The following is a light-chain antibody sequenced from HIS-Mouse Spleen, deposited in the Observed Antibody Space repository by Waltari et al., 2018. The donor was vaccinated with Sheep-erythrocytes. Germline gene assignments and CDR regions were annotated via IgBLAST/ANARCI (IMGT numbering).Light chain of an antibody. V-gene: IGLV2-11*01. CDR2: DVS. CDR1: SSDVGGYNV. Sequence: QSALTQPRSVSGSPGQPVTISCTGTSSDVGGYNVVSWYQQHPGKAPKLMIYDVSKRPSGVPDRFSGSKSGNTASLTISGLQAEDEADYYCCSYAGSYNHVFATGTKVTVL. CDR3: CSYAGSYNHV. J-gene: IGLJ1*01.